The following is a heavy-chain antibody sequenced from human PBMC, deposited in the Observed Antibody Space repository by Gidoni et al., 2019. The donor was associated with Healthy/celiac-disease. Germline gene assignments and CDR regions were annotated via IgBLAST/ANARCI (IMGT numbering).Heavy chain of an antibody. D-gene: IGHD3-22*01. Sequence: QVQLVESGGGVVQPGRSLRLSCAASGFTFSSYGMHWVRQAPGKGLEWVAVIWYDGSNKYYADSVKGRFTISRDNSKNTLYLQMNSLRAEDTAVYYCARERWYYYDSSGYPAFDYWGQGTLVTVSS. CDR1: GFTFSSYG. CDR2: IWYDGSNK. V-gene: IGHV3-33*01. J-gene: IGHJ4*02. CDR3: ARERWYYYDSSGYPAFDY.